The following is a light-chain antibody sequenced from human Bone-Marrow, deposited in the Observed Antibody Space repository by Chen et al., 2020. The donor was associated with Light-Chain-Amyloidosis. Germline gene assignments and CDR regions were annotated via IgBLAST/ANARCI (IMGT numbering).Light chain of an antibody. CDR1: SGSIATNY. CDR2: EED. CDR3: QCYQGSSQGV. Sequence: NFMLTQPHSVSESPGKTVIISCTRSSGSIATNYVQWYKQRPGSSPTTVIYEEDRRPSGVPDRFSGSIDRSSNSASLTISGLKTADEADSYCQCYQGSSQGVFGGGTKLTVL. V-gene: IGLV6-57*01. J-gene: IGLJ3*02.